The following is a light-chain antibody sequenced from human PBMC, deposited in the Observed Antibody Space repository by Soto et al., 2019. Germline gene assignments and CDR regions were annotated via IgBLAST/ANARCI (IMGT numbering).Light chain of an antibody. V-gene: IGKV3-11*01. J-gene: IGKJ1*01. CDR3: HQRRSWPRT. CDR1: QTVFSR. Sequence: EIVLTQSPATLSSSPGERATLSSRASQTVFSRLAWYQHKPGQAPRLLIYDSSNRATGIPARFSGSGSGTDFTLTIDSLEPEDFAVYYCHQRRSWPRTFGQGTKVEI. CDR2: DSS.